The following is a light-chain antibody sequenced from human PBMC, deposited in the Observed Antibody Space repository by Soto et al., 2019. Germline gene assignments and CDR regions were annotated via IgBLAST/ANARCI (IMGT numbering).Light chain of an antibody. CDR3: QLYGSSPLT. Sequence: EIVLTQSPGTLSLSTWERASLSCRASQDVSNSYLAWYQQKPGQAPRLLIYGASSRATGIPDRFSGGGSGTDFTLAISRLEPEDFAGYYCQLYGSSPLTFGGGTKVDIK. V-gene: IGKV3-20*01. J-gene: IGKJ4*01. CDR2: GAS. CDR1: QDVSNSY.